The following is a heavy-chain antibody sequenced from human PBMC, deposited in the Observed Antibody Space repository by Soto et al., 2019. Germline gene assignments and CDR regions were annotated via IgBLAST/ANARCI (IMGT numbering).Heavy chain of an antibody. CDR3: AGHVFGYWYFDL. D-gene: IGHD3-10*01. Sequence: SETLSLTCTVSGGSISSGDYYWSWIRQPPGKGLEWIGYIYYSGSTYYNPSLKSRVTISVDTSKNQFSLKLSSVTAADTAVYYCAGHVFGYWYFDLWGRGTLVTVSS. CDR1: GGSISSGDYY. J-gene: IGHJ2*01. V-gene: IGHV4-30-4*01. CDR2: IYYSGST.